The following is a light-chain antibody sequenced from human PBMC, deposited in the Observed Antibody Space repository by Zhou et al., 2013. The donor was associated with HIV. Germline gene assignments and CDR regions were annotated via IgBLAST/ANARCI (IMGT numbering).Light chain of an antibody. J-gene: IGLJ2*01. CDR1: SSDVGAYNH. V-gene: IGLV2-18*02. Sequence: QSALTQPPSASGSPGQSVTISCTGTSSDVGAYNHVSWYQQHPGTAPKLILFEVNKRPSGVPDRFSGSKSANTASLTISGLQAEDEADYYCSSYTSGSTLVVFGGGTKLTVL. CDR3: SSYTSGSTLVV. CDR2: EVN.